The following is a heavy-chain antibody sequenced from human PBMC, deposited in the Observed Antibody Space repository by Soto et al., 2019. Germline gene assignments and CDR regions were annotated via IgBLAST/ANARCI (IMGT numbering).Heavy chain of an antibody. Sequence: QVQLVQSGAEVKKPGSSVKVSCKAPGGTFSTYAISWVRQAPGHGLEWMGGDIPIFGTPKYAQKFQGRVTITADESTSTGYMELRSLRSEDTAVYYCARSQGGSSSLDIYYYYYYGMDVWGQGTTVTVSS. CDR3: ARSQGGSSSLDIYYYYYYGMDV. V-gene: IGHV1-69*01. J-gene: IGHJ6*02. D-gene: IGHD2-15*01. CDR1: GGTFSTYA. CDR2: DIPIFGTP.